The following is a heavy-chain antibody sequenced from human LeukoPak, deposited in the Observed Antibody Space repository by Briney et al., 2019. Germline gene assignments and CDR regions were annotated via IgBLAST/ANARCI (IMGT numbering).Heavy chain of an antibody. Sequence: GGSLRLSCSASGFTFSSRWMNSVRQAPGRGLEWVAIINTDGSEIHYGDSVKGRFTISRDNVKNSLYLQMNSLRVEDTAVYYCARSDRGPEYWGQGTLVTVSS. V-gene: IGHV3-7*01. CDR1: GFTFSSRW. D-gene: IGHD6-25*01. CDR3: ARSDRGPEY. CDR2: INTDGSEI. J-gene: IGHJ4*02.